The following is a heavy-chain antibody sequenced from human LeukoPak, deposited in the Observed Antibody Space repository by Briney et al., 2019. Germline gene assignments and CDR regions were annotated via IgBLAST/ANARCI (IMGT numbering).Heavy chain of an antibody. J-gene: IGHJ4*02. CDR2: MNPNSGNT. Sequence: GASVTVSCKASGYTFTSYDINWVRQATGQGLEWMGWMNPNSGNTGYAQKFQGRLTMTRNTSISTAYMELSSLRSEDTAVYYCARGRYNSGWDDYWGQGTLVTVSS. CDR1: GYTFTSYD. D-gene: IGHD6-19*01. CDR3: ARGRYNSGWDDY. V-gene: IGHV1-8*01.